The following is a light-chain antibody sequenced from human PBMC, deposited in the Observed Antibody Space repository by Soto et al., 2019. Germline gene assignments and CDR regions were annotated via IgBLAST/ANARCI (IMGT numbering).Light chain of an antibody. CDR1: QSISSW. CDR3: QHYNSYSEA. V-gene: IGKV1-5*03. J-gene: IGKJ1*01. CDR2: KAS. Sequence: DIQMTQSPSTLSASVGARVPLTCRASQSISSWLAWYQQKPGKAPKLLIYKASTLKSGVPSRFSGSGSGTEFTLTISSLQPDDFATYYCQHYNSYSEAFGQGTKVDIK.